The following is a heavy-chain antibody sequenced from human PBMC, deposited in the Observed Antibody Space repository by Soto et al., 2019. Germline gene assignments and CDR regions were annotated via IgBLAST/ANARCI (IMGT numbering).Heavy chain of an antibody. CDR3: ARDRGRTPHTAIFDY. Sequence: ASVKVSCKASGGTFSSYAISWVRQAPGQGLEWMGRIIPILGIANYAQKFQGRVTITADKSTSTAYMELSSLRSEDTAVYYCARDRGRTPHTAIFDYWGQGTLVTVSS. V-gene: IGHV1-69*04. CDR1: GGTFSSYA. D-gene: IGHD5-18*01. J-gene: IGHJ4*02. CDR2: IIPILGIA.